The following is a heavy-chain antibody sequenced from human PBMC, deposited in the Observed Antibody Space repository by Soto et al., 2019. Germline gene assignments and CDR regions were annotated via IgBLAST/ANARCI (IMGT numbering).Heavy chain of an antibody. CDR2: LNPSGGTT. CDR1: GYTFTNDY. V-gene: IGHV1-46*01. J-gene: IGHJ4*02. D-gene: IGHD3-9*01. Sequence: ASVKVSGKASGYTFTNDYVHWVRQAPGQPLEWMGMLNPSGGTTTYAQKFQGRVTMARDTSTSTVSLDLRSLRSDDTAFYYCARDDRTGCPDYWGQGTLVTVSS. CDR3: ARDDRTGCPDY.